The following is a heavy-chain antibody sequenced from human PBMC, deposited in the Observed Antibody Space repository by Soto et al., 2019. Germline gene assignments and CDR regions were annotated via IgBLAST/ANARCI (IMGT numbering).Heavy chain of an antibody. V-gene: IGHV3-53*01. CDR3: ARTDWGYYYYYGMDV. J-gene: IGHJ6*02. CDR2: IYSGGST. CDR1: GFTVCSNY. Sequence: LRLSCAASGFTVCSNYMSWVRQAPGKGLEWVSVIYSGGSTYYADSVRGRFTISRDNSKNTLYLQMNSLRAEDTAVYYCARTDWGYYYYYGMDVWGQGTTVTVSS. D-gene: IGHD7-27*01.